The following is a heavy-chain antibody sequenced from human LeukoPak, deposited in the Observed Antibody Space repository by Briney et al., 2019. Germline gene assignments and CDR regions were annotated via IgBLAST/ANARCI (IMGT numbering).Heavy chain of an antibody. Sequence: SETLSLTCSVSGVSISSYYWTWIRQPPGKGLEWIGYIYYSGSTNYNPSLKSRVTISVDTSKNQFSLKLSSVTAADTAVYYCARGYSSSWYVGYWGQGTLVTVSS. CDR3: ARGYSSSWYVGY. CDR2: IYYSGST. V-gene: IGHV4-59*01. CDR1: GVSISSYY. J-gene: IGHJ4*02. D-gene: IGHD6-13*01.